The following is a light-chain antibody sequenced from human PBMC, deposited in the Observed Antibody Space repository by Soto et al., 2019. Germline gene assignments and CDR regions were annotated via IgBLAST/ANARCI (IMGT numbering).Light chain of an antibody. CDR1: QSVTSNY. Sequence: EIVLTQSPATLSLSKGERATLSCRSSQSVTSNYLAWFQQKPGQDPRLLIYGASNRATDIPDRFSGIVSGTDFNLTIRRLEPEDFAVYDGQQYGGLTRTFGQGTKVDTK. V-gene: IGKV3-20*01. CDR2: GAS. CDR3: QQYGGLTRT. J-gene: IGKJ1*01.